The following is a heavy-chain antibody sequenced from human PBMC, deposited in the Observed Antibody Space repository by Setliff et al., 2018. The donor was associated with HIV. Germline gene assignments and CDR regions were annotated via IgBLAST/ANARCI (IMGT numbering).Heavy chain of an antibody. D-gene: IGHD6-25*01. CDR3: ATGITAAPDY. CDR1: GGSISSGSYP. J-gene: IGHJ4*02. CDR2: INHSGRT. Sequence: SETLSLTCTVSGGSISSGSYPWNWIRQPPGKGLEWIGEINHSGRTVYNPSLKSRLTISVETSKNQFSLKLSSVTAADTAVYYCATGITAAPDYWGQGSLVTVSS. V-gene: IGHV4-39*07.